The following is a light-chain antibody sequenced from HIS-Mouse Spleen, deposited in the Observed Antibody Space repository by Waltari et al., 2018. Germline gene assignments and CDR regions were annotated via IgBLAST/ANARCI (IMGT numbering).Light chain of an antibody. CDR3: QQLNSYPPT. J-gene: IGKJ1*01. Sequence: DIQLTQSPSFLSASVGDRVPITCRASQGISSFLAWYQQKTGKAPKLLIYAASTFQSGVPSRFSGSGSGTEFTLTISSLQPEDFATYYCQQLNSYPPTFGQGTKVEIK. V-gene: IGKV1-9*01. CDR1: QGISSF. CDR2: AAS.